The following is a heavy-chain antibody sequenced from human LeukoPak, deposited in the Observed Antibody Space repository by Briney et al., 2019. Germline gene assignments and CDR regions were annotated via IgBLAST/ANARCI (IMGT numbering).Heavy chain of an antibody. Sequence: GGSLRLSCAATGFTVNANYVTWVRQAPGKGLECVSVIYSGDSTYYADSVKGRFTISRDNSKNTLYLQMNSLRAEDTAIYYCARVNKGHYLDYWGKGTLVTVSS. CDR2: IYSGDST. J-gene: IGHJ4*02. CDR1: GFTVNANY. D-gene: IGHD1/OR15-1a*01. V-gene: IGHV3-53*01. CDR3: ARVNKGHYLDY.